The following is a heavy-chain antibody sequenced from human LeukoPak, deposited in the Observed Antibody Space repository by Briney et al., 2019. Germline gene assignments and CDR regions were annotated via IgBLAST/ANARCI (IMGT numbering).Heavy chain of an antibody. Sequence: SVKVSCKASGGTFSSYAISWVRQAPGQGLEWMGRIIPIFGTANYAQKFQGRVTITTDESTSTAYMELSSLRSEDTAVYYCARNRGGDYQKNWFDPWGQGTLVTVSS. D-gene: IGHD4-17*01. V-gene: IGHV1-69*05. CDR3: ARNRGGDYQKNWFDP. CDR2: IIPIFGTA. CDR1: GGTFSSYA. J-gene: IGHJ5*02.